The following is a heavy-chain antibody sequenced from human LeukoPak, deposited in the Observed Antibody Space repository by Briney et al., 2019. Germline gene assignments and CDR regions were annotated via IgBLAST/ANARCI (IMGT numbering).Heavy chain of an antibody. J-gene: IGHJ4*02. CDR1: GGSISSGDYY. CDR2: IYYSGST. D-gene: IGHD3-22*01. CDR3: ARDSPYDSSGSGLDY. Sequence: SETLSLTCTVSGGSISSGDYYWSWIRQPPGKGLEWIGYIYYSGSTYYNPSLKSRVTISVDTSKNQFSLKLSSVTAADTAVYYCARDSPYDSSGSGLDYWGQGTLVTVSS. V-gene: IGHV4-30-4*01.